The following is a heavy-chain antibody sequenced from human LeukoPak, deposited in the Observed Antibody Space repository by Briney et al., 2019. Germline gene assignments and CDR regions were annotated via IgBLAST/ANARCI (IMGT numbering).Heavy chain of an antibody. CDR1: GFTFSSYW. CDR2: IKQDGREK. V-gene: IGHV3-7*01. J-gene: IGHJ3*02. CDR3: ATESRGGQVALDI. D-gene: IGHD3-10*01. Sequence: AGYLRLSCAASGFTFSSYWMSWVRQAPGKGLEWVANIKQDGREKYYVDSVKGRFTISRDNAKNSLYLQMHSLRAEDTAVYYCATESRGGQVALDIWGQGKVVTVSS.